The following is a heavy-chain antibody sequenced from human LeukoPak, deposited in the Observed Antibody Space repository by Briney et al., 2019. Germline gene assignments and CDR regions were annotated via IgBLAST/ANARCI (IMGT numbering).Heavy chain of an antibody. J-gene: IGHJ4*02. D-gene: IGHD3-10*01. CDR1: GFTFSSYA. Sequence: GGFLRLSCAASGFTFSSYAMHWVRQAPGKGLEWVSVIYSGGSTYYADSVKGRFTISRDNSKNTLYLQMNSLRAEDTAVYYCARGIGIGTMVRGVIIPPDYWGQGTLVTVSS. CDR2: IYSGGST. V-gene: IGHV3-53*01. CDR3: ARGIGIGTMVRGVIIPPDY.